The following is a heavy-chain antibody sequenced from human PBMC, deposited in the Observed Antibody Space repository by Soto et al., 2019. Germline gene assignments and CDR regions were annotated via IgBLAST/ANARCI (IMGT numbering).Heavy chain of an antibody. CDR2: ISAYNGNT. J-gene: IGHJ4*02. CDR1: GYTFSSYG. CDR3: ARDAESGSYSGY. D-gene: IGHD1-26*01. Sequence: ASVKVSCKASGYTFSSYGINWVRQAPGQGPEWMGWISAYNGNTNYAQKLQGRVTMTTDTSTSTVYMELRSLRSDDTAVYYCARDAESGSYSGYWGQGNLVTVSS. V-gene: IGHV1-18*01.